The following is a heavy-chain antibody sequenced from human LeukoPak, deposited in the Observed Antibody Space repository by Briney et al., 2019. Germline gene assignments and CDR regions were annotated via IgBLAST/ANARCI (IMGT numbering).Heavy chain of an antibody. CDR1: GFTFSSHW. CDR2: IDSDGSST. D-gene: IGHD3-22*01. CDR3: ARTSYDTGGYFED. V-gene: IGHV3-74*01. J-gene: IGHJ4*02. Sequence: GGSLGLSCAASGFTFSSHWMHWVRRAPGKGLVWVSRIDSDGSSTSYADSVKGRFTISRDNAKNTLYLQMNSLGAEDTAVYYCARTSYDTGGYFEDWGQGTLVTVSS.